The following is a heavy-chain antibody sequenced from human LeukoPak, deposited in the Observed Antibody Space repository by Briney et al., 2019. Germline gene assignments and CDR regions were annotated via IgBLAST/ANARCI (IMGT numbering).Heavy chain of an antibody. J-gene: IGHJ6*02. D-gene: IGHD5-18*01. CDR3: ARGYSYGYYYYGMDV. CDR2: IYHSGST. V-gene: IGHV4-30-2*01. CDR1: GGSISSGGYS. Sequence: PSETLSLTCAVSGGSISSGGYSWSWIRQPPGKGLEWIGYIYHSGSTYYNPSLKSRVTISVDRSKNQFSLKLSSVTAADTAVYYCARGYSYGYYYYGMDVWGQGTTVTVSS.